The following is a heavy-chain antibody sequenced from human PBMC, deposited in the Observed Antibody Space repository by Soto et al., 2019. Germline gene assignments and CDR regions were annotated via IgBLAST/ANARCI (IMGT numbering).Heavy chain of an antibody. D-gene: IGHD3-22*01. CDR1: GGTFSSYA. Sequence: QVQLVQSGAEVKKPGSSVKVSCKASGGTFSSYAISWVRQAPGQGLEWMGGIIPIFGTANYAQKFQGRVTMTADESTSTAYMELSSLRSEDSAVYYCARGRQEKAYYDSSGYYSLDYWGQGTLVTLSS. CDR3: ARGRQEKAYYDSSGYYSLDY. J-gene: IGHJ4*02. CDR2: IIPIFGTA. V-gene: IGHV1-69*01.